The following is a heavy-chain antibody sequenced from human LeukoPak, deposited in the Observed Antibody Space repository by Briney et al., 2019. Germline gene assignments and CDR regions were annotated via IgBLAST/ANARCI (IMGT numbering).Heavy chain of an antibody. CDR3: ARGAGIAAAGNDAFDI. V-gene: IGHV3-21*01. CDR2: IGTTGSYI. CDR1: GFTFSNYS. J-gene: IGHJ3*02. D-gene: IGHD6-13*01. Sequence: GGSLRLSCAASGFTFSNYSMNWVRQAPGKGLEWVSSIGTTGSYIFYADSVKGRFTISRDNAKNSLYLQMNSLRAEDTAVYYCARGAGIAAAGNDAFDIWGQGTMVTVSS.